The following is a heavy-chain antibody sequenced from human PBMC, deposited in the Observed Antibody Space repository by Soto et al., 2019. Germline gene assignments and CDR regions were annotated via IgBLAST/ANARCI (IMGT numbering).Heavy chain of an antibody. CDR1: GGTFSSYA. CDR2: IIPSFGTA. D-gene: IGHD6-13*01. CDR3: ASNRAEYSSSWYDWFDP. V-gene: IGHV1-69*01. J-gene: IGHJ5*02. Sequence: QVQLVQSGAEVKKPGSSVKVSCKASGGTFSSYAISWVRQAPGQGLEWMGGIIPSFGTANYAQKFQGRVTITADESTSTAYMELSSLRSEDTAVYYCASNRAEYSSSWYDWFDPWGQGTLVTVSS.